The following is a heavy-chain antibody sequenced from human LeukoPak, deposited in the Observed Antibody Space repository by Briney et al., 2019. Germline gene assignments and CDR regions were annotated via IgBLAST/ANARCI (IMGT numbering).Heavy chain of an antibody. CDR2: IYYSGST. V-gene: IGHV4-59*01. J-gene: IGHJ4*02. CDR1: GGSISSYY. CDR3: ARGLVTGLVDY. Sequence: PSETLSLTCTVSGGSISSYYWSWIRQPPGKGLEWIGYIYYSGSTNYNPSLKSRVTISVDTSKNQFSLKLSSVTAADTAAYYCARGLVTGLVDYWGQGTLVTVSS. D-gene: IGHD5-18*01.